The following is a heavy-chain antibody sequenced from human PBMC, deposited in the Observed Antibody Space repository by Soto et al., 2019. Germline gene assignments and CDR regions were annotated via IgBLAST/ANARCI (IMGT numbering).Heavy chain of an antibody. CDR1: GGSFSGYY. J-gene: IGHJ5*02. CDR3: ARGARGYRIHRKTRNNWFDP. CDR2: INHSGST. D-gene: IGHD5-18*01. V-gene: IGHV4-34*01. Sequence: QVQLQQWGAGLLKPSETLSLTCAVYGGSFSGYYWSWIRQPPGKGLEWIGEINHSGSTNYNPSLKRRVSTSVDTSKNQFSLKLSSVTAADTAVYYCARGARGYRIHRKTRNNWFDPWGQGTLVTVSS.